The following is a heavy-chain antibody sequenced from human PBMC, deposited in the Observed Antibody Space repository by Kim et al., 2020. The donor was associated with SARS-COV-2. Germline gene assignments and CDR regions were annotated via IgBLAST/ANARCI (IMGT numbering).Heavy chain of an antibody. Sequence: VKCRFTISRDNAKNALYLQMNSLRAEDTAVYYCAGGEDGDNPMTTFDIWGQGTMVTVSS. V-gene: IGHV3-11*06. J-gene: IGHJ3*02. D-gene: IGHD4-17*01. CDR3: AGGEDGDNPMTTFDI.